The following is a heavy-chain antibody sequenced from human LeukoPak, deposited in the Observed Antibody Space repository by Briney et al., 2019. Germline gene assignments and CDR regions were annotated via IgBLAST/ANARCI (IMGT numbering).Heavy chain of an antibody. CDR1: GGSISSGYY. Sequence: KPSETLSLTCTVSGGSISSGYYWGWIRQPPGKGLEWIGSIYHSGSTYYNPSLKSRVTISVDTSKNQFSLKLSSVTAADTAVYYCARGVAARLVHFDYWGQGILVTVSS. J-gene: IGHJ4*02. CDR2: IYHSGST. CDR3: ARGVAARLVHFDY. V-gene: IGHV4-38-2*02. D-gene: IGHD6-6*01.